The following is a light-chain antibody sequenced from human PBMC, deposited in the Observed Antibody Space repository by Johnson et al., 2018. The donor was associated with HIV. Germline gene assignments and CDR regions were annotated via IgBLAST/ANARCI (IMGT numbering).Light chain of an antibody. CDR3: AAWDDSLNGPYV. CDR2: SNN. Sequence: QFVLTQPPSASGTPVQRVTISCSGSSSNIGSNTVNWYQQLPGTAPKLLIYSNNQRPSGVPDRFSGSKSGTSASLAISGLQSEDEADYYCAAWDDSLNGPYVFGTGTKVTGL. CDR1: SSNIGSNT. V-gene: IGLV1-44*01. J-gene: IGLJ1*01.